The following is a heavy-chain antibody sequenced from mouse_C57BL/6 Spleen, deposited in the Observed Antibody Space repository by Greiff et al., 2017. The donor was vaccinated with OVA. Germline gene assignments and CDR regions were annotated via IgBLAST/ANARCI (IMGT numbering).Heavy chain of an antibody. CDR2: IYPGDGDT. Sequence: QVQLKQSGPELVKPGASVKISCKASGYAFSSSWMNWVKQRPGKGLEWIGRIYPGDGDTNYNGKFKGKATLTADKSSSTAYMQLSSLTSEDSAVYFSARWGYGSSPHFDYWGQGTTLTVSS. CDR1: GYAFSSSW. V-gene: IGHV1-82*01. J-gene: IGHJ2*01. D-gene: IGHD1-1*01. CDR3: ARWGYGSSPHFDY.